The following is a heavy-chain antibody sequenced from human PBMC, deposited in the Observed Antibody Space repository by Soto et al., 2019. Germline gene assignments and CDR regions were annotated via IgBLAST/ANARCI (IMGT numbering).Heavy chain of an antibody. CDR2: MNPNSGNT. D-gene: IGHD2-2*01. CDR1: GYTFTSYD. CDR3: ARVHTSHTARYYYYYYMDV. J-gene: IGHJ6*03. Sequence: QVQLVQSGAEVKKPGASVKVSCKASGYTFTSYDINWVRQATGQGLEWLGWMNPNSGNTRYAQKFQGRVTMTRNTSISTADMELSSLRSEDTAVYYCARVHTSHTARYYYYYYMDVWGKGTAVTVSS. V-gene: IGHV1-8*01.